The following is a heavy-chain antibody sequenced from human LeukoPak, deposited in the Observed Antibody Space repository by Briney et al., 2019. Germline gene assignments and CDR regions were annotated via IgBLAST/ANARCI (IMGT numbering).Heavy chain of an antibody. CDR1: GGSISSGGYY. CDR3: ARGGGQWLFQYYFDY. Sequence: PSETLSLTCTVSGGSISSGGYYWSWLRQHPGTGLEWIGYIYYSGSTYYNPSLKSRVTISVDTSKNQFSLKLSSVTAADTAVYYCARGGGQWLFQYYFDYWGQGTLVTVSS. J-gene: IGHJ4*02. V-gene: IGHV4-31*03. D-gene: IGHD3-22*01. CDR2: IYYSGST.